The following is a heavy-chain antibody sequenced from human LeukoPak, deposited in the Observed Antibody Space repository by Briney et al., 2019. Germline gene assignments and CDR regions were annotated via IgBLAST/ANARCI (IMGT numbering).Heavy chain of an antibody. D-gene: IGHD3-10*01. J-gene: IGHJ6*02. V-gene: IGHV5-51*01. CDR1: GYSFTSYW. Sequence: GESLKISCKVSGYSFTSYWIGWVRQMPGKGLEWMGIIYPGDSDTRYSPSFQGQVTISADKSISTAYLQWSSLKASDTAMYYCARSALPQTYYYGSGSYAQRTGYYYYGMDVWGQGTTVTVSS. CDR3: ARSALPQTYYYGSGSYAQRTGYYYYGMDV. CDR2: IYPGDSDT.